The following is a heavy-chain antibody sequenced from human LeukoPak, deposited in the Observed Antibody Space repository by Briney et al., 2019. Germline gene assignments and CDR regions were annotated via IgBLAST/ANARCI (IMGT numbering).Heavy chain of an antibody. J-gene: IGHJ5*02. CDR1: GFTFDDYG. CDR3: ATWALFDWSSSNSFDP. CDR2: INWNGGST. Sequence: GGSLRLSCAASGFTFDDYGMSWVRQAPGNGLEWVSGINWNGGSTGYADSVKGRFTISRDNAKNSLYLQMNSLRAEDTAVYYCATWALFDWSSSNSFDPWGQGTLVTVSS. V-gene: IGHV3-20*04. D-gene: IGHD3-9*01.